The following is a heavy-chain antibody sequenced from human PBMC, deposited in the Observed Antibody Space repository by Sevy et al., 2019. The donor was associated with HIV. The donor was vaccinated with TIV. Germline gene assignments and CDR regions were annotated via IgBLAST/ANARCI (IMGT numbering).Heavy chain of an antibody. J-gene: IGHJ4*02. CDR1: GGSISSSSYD. V-gene: IGHV4-39*01. Sequence: SETLSLTCTVSGGSISSSSYDWGWIRQPPGKGLEWIASIFYSGTTYYNPSLKSRVTISVDTSKNQFSLKLNSVTAAYTALYYCARHGGLVDRAVDYWGQGTLVTVSS. D-gene: IGHD3-10*01. CDR2: IFYSGTT. CDR3: ARHGGLVDRAVDY.